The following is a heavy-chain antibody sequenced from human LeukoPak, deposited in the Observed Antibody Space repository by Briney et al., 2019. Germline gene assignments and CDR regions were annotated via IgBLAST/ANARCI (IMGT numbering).Heavy chain of an antibody. V-gene: IGHV4-59*01. CDR1: GCSIRGYS. Sequence: KPSETLSLTCTVSGCSIRGYSWSWLRQPPGKGLEWLGYISDSGSTSYNPSLKTRIIISLDTSKNQFSLKLSSATAADTAVYYCARGGRPNYDYWGQGTLVTVSS. CDR3: ARGGRPNYDY. CDR2: ISDSGST. J-gene: IGHJ4*02. D-gene: IGHD3-16*01.